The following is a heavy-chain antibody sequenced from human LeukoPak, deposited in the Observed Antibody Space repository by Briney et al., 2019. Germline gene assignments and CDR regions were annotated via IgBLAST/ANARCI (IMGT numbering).Heavy chain of an antibody. CDR3: AQRSWELQAFDI. J-gene: IGHJ3*02. Sequence: PSETLSLTCTVSGGSISSSSYYWGWIRQPPGKGLEWIGSIYYSGSTYYKSSLKSRVTISVDTSKNQFSLKLSSVTAADTAVYYCAQRSWELQAFDIWGQGTMVTVSS. D-gene: IGHD1-26*01. V-gene: IGHV4-39*01. CDR2: IYYSGST. CDR1: GGSISSSSYY.